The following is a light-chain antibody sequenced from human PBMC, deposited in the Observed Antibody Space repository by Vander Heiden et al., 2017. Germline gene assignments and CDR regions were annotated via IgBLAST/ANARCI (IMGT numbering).Light chain of an antibody. CDR2: DNS. Sequence: SYVLTHPPSVSVAPGQTARMTCGGDRIGSESVHWYQQRPGQALVLVVYDNSDRPSGIPERFSGSKAGNTATLTISRVEAADEADFYCQLWDSGIDHVIFGGGTKLTVL. CDR3: QLWDSGIDHVI. V-gene: IGLV3-21*02. J-gene: IGLJ2*01. CDR1: RIGSES.